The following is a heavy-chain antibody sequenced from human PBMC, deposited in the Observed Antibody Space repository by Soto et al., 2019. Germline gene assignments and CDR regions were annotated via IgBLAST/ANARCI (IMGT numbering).Heavy chain of an antibody. CDR1: GFTFSSYG. V-gene: IGHV3-30*18. CDR3: AKDCDFWSGYSFYYYNYYGMDV. Sequence: QVQLVESGGGVVQPGRSLRLSCAVSGFTFSSYGMHWVRQAPGKGLEWVAVISNDGSNKYYADSVKGRFTISRDNSKNTLYLQMNSLRAEDTAVYYCAKDCDFWSGYSFYYYNYYGMDVWGQGTTVTASS. D-gene: IGHD3-3*01. CDR2: ISNDGSNK. J-gene: IGHJ6*02.